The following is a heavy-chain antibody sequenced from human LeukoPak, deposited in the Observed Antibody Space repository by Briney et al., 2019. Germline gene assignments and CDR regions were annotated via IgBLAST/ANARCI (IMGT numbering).Heavy chain of an antibody. CDR2: MIPNSDNT. V-gene: IGHV1-8*01. J-gene: IGHJ4*02. Sequence: ASVNVSCKASGYTFTSYDINWVRQATGQGLEWMGWMIPNSDNTGYAQKFQGRVTMTRNTSISTAYMELSSLRSEDTAVYYCARGRNIGSTTVTTDRDYYFDYWGQGTLVTASS. D-gene: IGHD4-17*01. CDR3: ARGRNIGSTTVTTDRDYYFDY. CDR1: GYTFTSYD.